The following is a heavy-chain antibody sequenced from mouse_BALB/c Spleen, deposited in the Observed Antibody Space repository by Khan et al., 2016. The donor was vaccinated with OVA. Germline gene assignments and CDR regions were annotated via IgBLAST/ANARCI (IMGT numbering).Heavy chain of an antibody. V-gene: IGHV1S33*01. CDR2: IYPGDGST. Sequence: LKESGPELVKPGALVKISCKASGYTFTSYDINWVKQRPGQGLEWIGWIYPGDGSTKYNEKFKGKATLTADKSSSTAYMQLSSLTSENSAVXFGSREGLRGVAMDYWGQGTSGTVSS. CDR3: SREGLRGVAMDY. CDR1: GYTFTSYD. J-gene: IGHJ4*01. D-gene: IGHD2-4*01.